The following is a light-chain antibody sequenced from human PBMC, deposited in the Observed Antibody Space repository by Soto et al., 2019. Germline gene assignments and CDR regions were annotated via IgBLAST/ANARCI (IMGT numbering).Light chain of an antibody. V-gene: IGKV3-15*01. CDR1: QSVSSN. Sequence: EIVMTQSPATLSVCPGERATLSCRASQSVSSNLAWYQQKPGQAPRLLIYGASTRATGIPVRFSGSGSGTEFTLTISSLQSEDFAVYYCQHYNNWPPWTFGQGTKVDIK. J-gene: IGKJ1*01. CDR3: QHYNNWPPWT. CDR2: GAS.